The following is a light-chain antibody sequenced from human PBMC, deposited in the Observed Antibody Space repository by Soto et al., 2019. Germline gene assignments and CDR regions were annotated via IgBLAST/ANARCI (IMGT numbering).Light chain of an antibody. Sequence: QSALTQPPSVSEAPRQRVTISCSGSSFNIGTNAVTWYQQLPGKAPELLIYYDDLLPSGVSDRFSGSKSGTSASLAISGLQSEDEADYYCAAWDDSLNAYVFGTGTKVTVL. J-gene: IGLJ1*01. CDR1: SFNIGTNA. V-gene: IGLV1-36*01. CDR2: YDD. CDR3: AAWDDSLNAYV.